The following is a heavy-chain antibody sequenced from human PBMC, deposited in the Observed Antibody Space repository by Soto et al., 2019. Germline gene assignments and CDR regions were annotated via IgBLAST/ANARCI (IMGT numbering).Heavy chain of an antibody. Sequence: GGSLRLSCAASGFTFSSYGMHWFRQAPGKGLEWVAVIWYDGSHKYYADSVKGRFTISRDNSKNTLYLQMNSLIAEDTTVYYCARCISSYYMYVWDRGSTGTVAS. V-gene: IGHV3-33*01. CDR2: IWYDGSHK. CDR3: ARCISSYYMYV. CDR1: GFTFSSYG. J-gene: IGHJ6*03. D-gene: IGHD2-8*01.